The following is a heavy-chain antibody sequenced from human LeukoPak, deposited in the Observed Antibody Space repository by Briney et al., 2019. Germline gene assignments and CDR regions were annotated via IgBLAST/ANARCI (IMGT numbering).Heavy chain of an antibody. D-gene: IGHD6-19*01. V-gene: IGHV3-23*01. CDR1: GFTFSSYA. J-gene: IGHJ4*02. CDR2: ISGSGGST. Sequence: PGGSLRLSCAASGFTFSSYAMSWVRQAPGKGLEWVSAISGSGGSTYYADSVKGRFTISRDNSKNTLYLQMNSLRAKDTAVYYCAKGGEQWLVPNYFDYWGQGTLVTVSS. CDR3: AKGGEQWLVPNYFDY.